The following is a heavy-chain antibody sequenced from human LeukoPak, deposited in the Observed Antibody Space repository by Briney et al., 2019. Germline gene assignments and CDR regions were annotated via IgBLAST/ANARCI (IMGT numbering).Heavy chain of an antibody. CDR2: IFYSGST. V-gene: IGHV4-39*07. Sequence: SSETLSLTCTVSGGSISSYYWGWVRQPPGKGLEWTGNIFYSGSTYYSPSLKSRVTISLDTSRNQFSLKLNSVTAADTAVYYCAKSNGYGLVDIWGQGTMVTVSS. CDR3: AKSNGYGLVDI. D-gene: IGHD3-10*01. J-gene: IGHJ3*02. CDR1: GGSISSYY.